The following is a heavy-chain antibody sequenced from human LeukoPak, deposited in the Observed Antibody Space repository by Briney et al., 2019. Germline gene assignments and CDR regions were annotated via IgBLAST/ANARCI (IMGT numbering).Heavy chain of an antibody. J-gene: IGHJ4*02. Sequence: GGSLRLSCAASGFTFSSYWMHWVRQAPGKGLVWVSRINSDGSSTSYADSVKGRFTISRDNAKNTLYLQMNSLRAGDTAVYYCARGATYYYDSSGYYFYWGQGTLVTVSS. V-gene: IGHV3-74*01. CDR1: GFTFSSYW. D-gene: IGHD3-22*01. CDR2: INSDGSST. CDR3: ARGATYYYDSSGYYFY.